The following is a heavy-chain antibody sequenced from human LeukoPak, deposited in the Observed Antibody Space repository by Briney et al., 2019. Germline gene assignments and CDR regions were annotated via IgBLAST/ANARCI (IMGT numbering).Heavy chain of an antibody. D-gene: IGHD3-22*01. CDR2: IGGSGGST. J-gene: IGHJ4*02. CDR3: AKRGGYYYDSSGLFDY. V-gene: IGHV3-23*01. CDR1: GFTFSSYD. Sequence: GGSLRLSCAASGFTFSSYDMSWVRQAPGKGLEWVSAIGGSGGSTYYADSVKGRFTISRDNSKNTLYLQMNSLRAEDTAVYYCAKRGGYYYDSSGLFDYWGQGTLVTVSS.